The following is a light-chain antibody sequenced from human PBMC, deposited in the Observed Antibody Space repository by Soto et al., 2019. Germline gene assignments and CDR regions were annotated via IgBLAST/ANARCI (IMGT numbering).Light chain of an antibody. CDR3: HQRSNWPRT. Sequence: EIVLTQSPATLSLSPGERATLSCRASQSVSSSYLAWYQQKPGQAPRLLIYDASYRATGIPARFSGSGSGTDYTLTISSLAPEDFAVYYCHQRSNWPRTFGQGTKVDIK. J-gene: IGKJ1*01. V-gene: IGKV3-11*01. CDR1: QSVSSSY. CDR2: DAS.